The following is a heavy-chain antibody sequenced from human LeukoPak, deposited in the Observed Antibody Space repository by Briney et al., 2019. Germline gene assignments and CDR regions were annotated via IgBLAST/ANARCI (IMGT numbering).Heavy chain of an antibody. J-gene: IGHJ4*02. Sequence: ASVKVSCKASGYTFTSYDINWVRQATGQGLEWMGWMNPNSGNTGYAQKFQGRVTMTRDMSTSTVYMELSSLRSEDMAVYYCARDQGISAFDYWGQGTLVTVSS. CDR1: GYTFTSYD. V-gene: IGHV1-8*01. CDR3: ARDQGISAFDY. CDR2: MNPNSGNT. D-gene: IGHD3-3*01.